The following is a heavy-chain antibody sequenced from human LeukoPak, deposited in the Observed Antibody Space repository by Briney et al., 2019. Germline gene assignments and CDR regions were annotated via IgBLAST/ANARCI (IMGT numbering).Heavy chain of an antibody. CDR2: IYYSGST. V-gene: IGHV4-39*02. CDR1: GGSISSSSYY. CDR3: AREDGSGWYYFDY. D-gene: IGHD6-19*01. J-gene: IGHJ4*02. Sequence: SETLSLTCAVSGGSISSSSYYWGWIRQPPGKGLEWIGCIYYSGSTYYNPSLKSRVTISVDTSKNQFSLKLSSVTAADTAVYYCAREDGSGWYYFDYWGQGTLVTVSS.